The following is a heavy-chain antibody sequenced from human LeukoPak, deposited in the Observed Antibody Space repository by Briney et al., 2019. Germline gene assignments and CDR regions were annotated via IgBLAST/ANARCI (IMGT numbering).Heavy chain of an antibody. D-gene: IGHD4-17*01. J-gene: IGHJ4*02. CDR1: GYTLTGYY. CDR3: ATPTVTTWYYFDY. V-gene: IGHV1-2*02. Sequence: ASVKVSCKASGYTLTGYYMHWVRQAPGQGLEWMGWINPNSGGTNYAQKFQGRVTMTRDTSISTAYMELSRLRSDHTAVYYCATPTVTTWYYFDYWGQGTLVTVSS. CDR2: INPNSGGT.